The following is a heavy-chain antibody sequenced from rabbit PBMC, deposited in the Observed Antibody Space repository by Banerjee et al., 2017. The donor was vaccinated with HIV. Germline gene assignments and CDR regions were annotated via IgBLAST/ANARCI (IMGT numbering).Heavy chain of an antibody. CDR3: ARDADYADYGYSDLKL. D-gene: IGHD6-1*01. Sequence: QEQLVESGGGLVQPGGSLKLSCKASGIDFSIYGISWVRQAPGKGLEWIAYIYPDYGTRDYASWVNGRFTISLDNAQNTVFLQMTNLTGADTATYFCARDADYADYGYSDLKLWGPGTLVTVS. J-gene: IGHJ4*01. V-gene: IGHV1S47*01. CDR1: GIDFSIYG. CDR2: IYPDYGTR.